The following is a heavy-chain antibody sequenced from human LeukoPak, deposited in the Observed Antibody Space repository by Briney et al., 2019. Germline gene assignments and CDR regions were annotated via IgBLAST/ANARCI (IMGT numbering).Heavy chain of an antibody. V-gene: IGHV3-49*03. D-gene: IGHD6-13*01. Sequence: GGSLRLSCTASGFTFGDYAMSWLRQAPGKGLEWVGFIRSKAYGGTTEYAASVKGRFTISRDDSKSIAYLQMNSLKTEDTAVYYCTRFGGIAAAGLYFDYWGQGTLVTVSS. CDR2: IRSKAYGGTT. CDR3: TRFGGIAAAGLYFDY. CDR1: GFTFGDYA. J-gene: IGHJ4*02.